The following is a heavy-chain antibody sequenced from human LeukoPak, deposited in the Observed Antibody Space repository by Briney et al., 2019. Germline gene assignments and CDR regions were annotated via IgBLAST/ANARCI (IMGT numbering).Heavy chain of an antibody. Sequence: ASVKVSCKASGGTFSSYAISWVRQAPGQGLEWMGGIIPIFGTANYAQKFQGRVTITTDESTSTACMELSSLRSEDTAVYYCARGRELELPLGYYYYYMDVWGKGTTVTVSS. V-gene: IGHV1-69*05. J-gene: IGHJ6*03. CDR2: IIPIFGTA. CDR3: ARGRELELPLGYYYYYMDV. CDR1: GGTFSSYA. D-gene: IGHD1-7*01.